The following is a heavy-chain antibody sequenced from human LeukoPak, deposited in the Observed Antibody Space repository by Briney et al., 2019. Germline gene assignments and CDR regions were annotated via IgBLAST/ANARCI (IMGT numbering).Heavy chain of an antibody. CDR2: ISSSSSSI. CDR3: AREKFYDNSGYDY. Sequence: GGSLRLSCAASGFTFSSYTMNWVRQAPGKGLEWVSSISSSSSSIYYADSVKGRFTISRDNAKNSLYLQMNSLRAEDTADYYCAREKFYDNSGYDYWGQGTLVTVSS. CDR1: GFTFSSYT. D-gene: IGHD3-22*01. V-gene: IGHV3-21*01. J-gene: IGHJ4*02.